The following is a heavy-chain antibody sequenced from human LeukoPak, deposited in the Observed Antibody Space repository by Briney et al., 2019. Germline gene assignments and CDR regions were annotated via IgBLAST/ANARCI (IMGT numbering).Heavy chain of an antibody. CDR2: FDPEDGET. CDR3: ATGLYSSSSPYYYGMDV. D-gene: IGHD6-13*01. V-gene: IGHV1-24*01. J-gene: IGHJ6*02. Sequence: GASVNVSCTVSGYTLTELSMHWVRQAPGKGLEWMGGFDPEDGETIYAQKFQGRVTMTEDTSTDTAYMELSSLRSEDTAVYYCATGLYSSSSPYYYGMDVWGQGTTVSVSS. CDR1: GYTLTELS.